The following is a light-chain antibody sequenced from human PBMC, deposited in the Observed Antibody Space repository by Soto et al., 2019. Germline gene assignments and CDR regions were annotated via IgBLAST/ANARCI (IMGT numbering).Light chain of an antibody. V-gene: IGKV3-20*01. CDR2: GAS. CDR1: QTVIHNY. Sequence: ENGLAQSRGTVSLAPGESADLSCRASQTVIHNYLAWHQQNPGQTPRLLVYGASNRATGIPDRFSGSGSGTDFTLTISRLEPEELAVYDCQLHGSSPIAFGQGTRLEIK. CDR3: QLHGSSPIA. J-gene: IGKJ5*01.